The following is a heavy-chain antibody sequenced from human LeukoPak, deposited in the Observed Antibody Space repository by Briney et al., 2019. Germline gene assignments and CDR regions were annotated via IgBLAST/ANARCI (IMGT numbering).Heavy chain of an antibody. CDR2: IIPIFGTA. CDR3: AREGSGSYDY. Sequence: ASVKVSCKASGGTFSSYAISWVRQAPGQGLEWMGGIIPIFGTANYAQKFQGRVTITADESTSTAYMELRSLRSDDTAVYYCAREGSGSYDYWGQGTLVTVSS. V-gene: IGHV1-69*13. J-gene: IGHJ4*02. D-gene: IGHD3-10*01. CDR1: GGTFSSYA.